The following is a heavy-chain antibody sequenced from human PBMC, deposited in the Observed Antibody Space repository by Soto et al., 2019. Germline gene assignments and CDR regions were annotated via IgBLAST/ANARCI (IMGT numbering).Heavy chain of an antibody. CDR3: ARGRYGDY. D-gene: IGHD1-1*01. Sequence: GAEVKKPGASVKVSCKASGYTFTSYGITWVRQAPGQGLEWMGWISAHNGNTDYAQKLQGRVIVTRDTSTSTAYMELRSLISDDTAVYYCARGRYGDYWGQGALVTVSS. CDR2: ISAHNGNT. V-gene: IGHV1-18*01. J-gene: IGHJ4*02. CDR1: GYTFTSYG.